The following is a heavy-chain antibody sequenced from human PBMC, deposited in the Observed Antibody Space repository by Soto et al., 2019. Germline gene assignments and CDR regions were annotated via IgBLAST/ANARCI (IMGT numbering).Heavy chain of an antibody. CDR2: IIPIFGTA. J-gene: IGHJ4*02. CDR3: ARDRPYYGDYRYFDY. CDR1: GGTFSSYA. D-gene: IGHD4-17*01. V-gene: IGHV1-69*12. Sequence: QVQLVQSGAEVKKPGSSVKVSCKASGGTFSSYAISWVRQSPGQGLEWMGGIIPIFGTANYAQKFQGRVTITADESTSTAYRELSSLRSEDTAVYYCARDRPYYGDYRYFDYWGQGTLVTVSS.